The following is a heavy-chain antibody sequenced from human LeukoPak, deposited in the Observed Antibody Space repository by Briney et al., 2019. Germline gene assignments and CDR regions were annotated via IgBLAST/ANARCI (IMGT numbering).Heavy chain of an antibody. D-gene: IGHD2-15*01. CDR3: ARDLVVVVAATQWYYYGMDV. CDR2: ISSSGSTI. J-gene: IGHJ6*04. V-gene: IGHV3-48*03. CDR1: GFTFSSYE. Sequence: GGSLRFSCAASGFTFSSYEMNWVRQAPGKGLEWVSYISSSGSTIYYADSVKGRFTISRDNAKNSLYLQMNSLRAEDTAVYYCARDLVVVVAATQWYYYGMDVWGKGTTVTVSS.